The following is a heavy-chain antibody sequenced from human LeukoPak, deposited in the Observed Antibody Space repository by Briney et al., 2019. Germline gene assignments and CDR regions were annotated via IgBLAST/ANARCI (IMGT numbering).Heavy chain of an antibody. D-gene: IGHD4-17*01. CDR3: ATSWGNYGDSSIWSDP. CDR1: GGSISSGGYY. CDR2: IYYSGST. V-gene: IGHV4-31*03. Sequence: PSETLSLTGTVSGGSISSGGYYWSWIRQHPGKGLEWIGYIYYSGSTYYNPSLKSRVTISVDTSKNQFSLKLSSVTAADKAVSYCATSWGNYGDSSIWSDPWGPGTLVTVSS. J-gene: IGHJ5*02.